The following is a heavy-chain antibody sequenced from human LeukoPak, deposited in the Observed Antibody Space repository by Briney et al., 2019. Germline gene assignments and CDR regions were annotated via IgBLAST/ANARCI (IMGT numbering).Heavy chain of an antibody. D-gene: IGHD4-17*01. CDR2: IYYSGST. CDR3: ATQTTVTTDTHHDY. V-gene: IGHV4-30-4*01. Sequence: SQTLSLTCTVSGGSISSGAYYWSWIREPPGKGLEWIGYIYYSGSTYYNPSLKSRVTISVDTSKTQFSLKLSSVTAADTAVYYCATQTTVTTDTHHDYWGQGTLVTVSS. CDR1: GGSISSGAYY. J-gene: IGHJ4*02.